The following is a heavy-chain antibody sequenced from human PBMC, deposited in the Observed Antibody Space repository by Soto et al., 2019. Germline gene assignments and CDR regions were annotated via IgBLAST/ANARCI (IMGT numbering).Heavy chain of an antibody. V-gene: IGHV3-74*01. D-gene: IGHD1-26*01. CDR1: GFTFSNYW. Sequence: EVQVEESGGALVQPGGSLRLSCAASGFTFSNYWMHWVRQVPGEGLVWVSSINNDGSRTWYADSVRGRIAMSRDNARNLVYLQMNSLRAEDTAVYYCGTTFEYWGRGALVTVSS. J-gene: IGHJ4*02. CDR2: INNDGSRT. CDR3: GTTFEY.